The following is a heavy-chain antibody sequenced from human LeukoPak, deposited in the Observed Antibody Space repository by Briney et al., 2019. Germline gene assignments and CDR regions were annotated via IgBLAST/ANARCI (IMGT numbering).Heavy chain of an antibody. Sequence: GGSLRLSCAASGISFSRYAMHWIRQAPGKGLELVAVISWDGSDKAYADSVKGRFTISRDNSRDTVFLQMNSLSAEDTAVYFCACPWGRIFGVVVDDIWGQGTMVTVSS. CDR2: ISWDGSDK. CDR3: ACPWGRIFGVVVDDI. V-gene: IGHV3-30*04. J-gene: IGHJ3*02. CDR1: GISFSRYA. D-gene: IGHD3-3*01.